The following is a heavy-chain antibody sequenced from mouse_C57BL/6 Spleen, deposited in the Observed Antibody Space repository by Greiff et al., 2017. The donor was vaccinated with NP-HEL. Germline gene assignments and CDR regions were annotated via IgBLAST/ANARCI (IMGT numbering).Heavy chain of an antibody. CDR1: GYTFTSYW. Sequence: VQLQQSGAELVRPGSSVKLSCKASGYTFTSYWMHWVKQRPIQGLEWIGNIDPSDSETHYNQKFKDKATLTVDKSSSTAYMQLSSLTSEDSAVYYCARGRGYDWYFDVWGTRTTVTVSS. J-gene: IGHJ1*03. CDR2: IDPSDSET. CDR3: ARGRGYDWYFDV. D-gene: IGHD2-2*01. V-gene: IGHV1-52*01.